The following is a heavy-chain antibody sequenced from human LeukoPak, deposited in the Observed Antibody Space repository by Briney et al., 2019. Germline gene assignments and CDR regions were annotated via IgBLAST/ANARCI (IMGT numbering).Heavy chain of an antibody. CDR3: ARELWFVNAPGSWFDP. D-gene: IGHD3-10*01. CDR1: GDSISSGDYS. V-gene: IGHV4-30-2*01. Sequence: SQTLSLTCAVSGDSISSGDYSWSWIRQPSGKGLEWIGYIFHSGHSFYNPSLKSRITISVDKSKNQFSLRLTSVTAADTAVYYCARELWFVNAPGSWFDPWGQGTLSPSPQ. J-gene: IGHJ5*02. CDR2: IFHSGHS.